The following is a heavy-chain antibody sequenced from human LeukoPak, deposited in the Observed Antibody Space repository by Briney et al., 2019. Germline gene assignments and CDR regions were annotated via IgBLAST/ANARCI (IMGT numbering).Heavy chain of an antibody. CDR1: GYTFTSYG. V-gene: IGHV1-18*01. CDR2: ISAYNGNT. Sequence: ASVKVSCKASGYTFTSYGISWVRQAPGQGLEWMGWISAYNGNTNYAQKLQGRVTMTTDTSTSTAYMELRSLRSDDTAVYYCASPRRVGYYYGMDVWGQGTTVAVSS. D-gene: IGHD1-26*01. J-gene: IGHJ6*02. CDR3: ASPRRVGYYYGMDV.